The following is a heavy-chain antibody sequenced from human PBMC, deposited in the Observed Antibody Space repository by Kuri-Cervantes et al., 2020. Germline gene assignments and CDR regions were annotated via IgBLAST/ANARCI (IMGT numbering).Heavy chain of an antibody. J-gene: IGHJ3*02. V-gene: IGHV3-74*01. Sequence: GGSLRLSCAASGFTFSSDWMHWVRQAPGEGLVWVSRINGDGGSTTYADSVEGRFTISRDGAKNTLHLQLNSLRAEDTAVYYCVRGGYGTALDIWGQGTVVTVSS. D-gene: IGHD5-18*01. CDR3: VRGGYGTALDI. CDR2: INGDGGST. CDR1: GFTFSSDW.